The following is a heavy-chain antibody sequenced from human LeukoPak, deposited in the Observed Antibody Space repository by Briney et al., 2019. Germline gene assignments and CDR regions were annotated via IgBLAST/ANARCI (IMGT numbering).Heavy chain of an antibody. CDR2: IKQDGSEE. CDR3: ARVSILIVPYYAFDI. J-gene: IGHJ3*02. Sequence: GGSLRLSCAASGFTFSSYSMSWVRQAPGKGLEWVANIKQDGSEEYYVDSVKGRFTISTDNAKNSLYLQMNSLRAEDTAVYYCARVSILIVPYYAFDIWGQGTMVTVSS. V-gene: IGHV3-7*04. CDR1: GFTFSSYS. D-gene: IGHD2/OR15-2a*01.